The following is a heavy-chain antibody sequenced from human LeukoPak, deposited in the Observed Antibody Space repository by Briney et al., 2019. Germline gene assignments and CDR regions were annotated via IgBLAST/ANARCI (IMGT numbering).Heavy chain of an antibody. CDR1: GFTFSFYG. J-gene: IGHJ4*02. Sequence: PGGTLRLSCAASGFTFSFYGMSWVRQAPGKGLEWVSALSGSGGTTYYADFMKGRFTISRDNSKNTLYLQMNSLRAEDTAVYYCASDRVGATLYFDYWGQGTLVTVSS. CDR3: ASDRVGATLYFDY. V-gene: IGHV3-23*01. CDR2: LSGSGGTT. D-gene: IGHD1-26*01.